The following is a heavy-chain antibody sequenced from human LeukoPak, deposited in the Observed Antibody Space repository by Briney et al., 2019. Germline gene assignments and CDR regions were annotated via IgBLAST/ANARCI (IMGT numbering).Heavy chain of an antibody. D-gene: IGHD1-26*01. CDR1: GFSFSSYN. J-gene: IGHJ6*03. V-gene: IGHV3-21*01. Sequence: GGSLRLSCEASGFSFSSYNMDWVRQTPGKGLEWISSITTSSTYTFYADSVKGRFTISRDNARNSLYLQMNSLRVEDAAVYYCARDPYSGTYGNTYYYYMDVWGKGTTVTISS. CDR2: ITTSSTYT. CDR3: ARDPYSGTYGNTYYYYMDV.